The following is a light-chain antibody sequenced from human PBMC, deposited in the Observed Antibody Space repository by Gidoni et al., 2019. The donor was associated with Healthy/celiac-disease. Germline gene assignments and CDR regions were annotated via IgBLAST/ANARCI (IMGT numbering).Light chain of an antibody. CDR2: SNN. CDR1: SPNIGSNT. V-gene: IGLV1-44*01. CDR3: AAWDDSLNGVV. J-gene: IGLJ2*01. Sequence: QSVLPQPPSASGTPGQGVTISCSGSSPNIGSNTVNWYQQLPGTAPKLLIYSNNQRPSGVPDRFSGSKSGTSASLAISGLQSEDEADYYCAAWDDSLNGVVFGGGTKLTVL.